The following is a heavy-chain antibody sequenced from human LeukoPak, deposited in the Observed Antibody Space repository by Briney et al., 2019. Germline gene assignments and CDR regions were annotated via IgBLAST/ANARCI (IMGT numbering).Heavy chain of an antibody. CDR3: ARALVVVPAAIGSNWFDP. Sequence: PSETLSLTCAVYGGSFSGYYWSWIRQPPGKGLEWIGEINHSGSTNYNPSLKSRVTISVDTSKNQFSLKLSSVTAADTAMYYCARALVVVPAAIGSNWFDPWGQGTLVTVSS. J-gene: IGHJ5*02. CDR2: INHSGST. V-gene: IGHV4-34*01. D-gene: IGHD2-2*01. CDR1: GGSFSGYY.